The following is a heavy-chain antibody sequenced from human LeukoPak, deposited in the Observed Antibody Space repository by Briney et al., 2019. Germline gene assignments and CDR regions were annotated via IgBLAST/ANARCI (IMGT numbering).Heavy chain of an antibody. CDR1: GYTFASYY. D-gene: IGHD6-19*01. CDR2: IDPSGGST. V-gene: IGHV1-46*01. CDR3: ARVGSSGYSLFDY. J-gene: IGHJ4*02. Sequence: ASVKVSCKASGYTFASYYMYWVRQAPGQGLEWMGIIDPSGGSTSYAQKFQGRVTMTRDTSTSTVYMELSSLRSEDTAVYYCARVGSSGYSLFDYWGQGTLVTVSS.